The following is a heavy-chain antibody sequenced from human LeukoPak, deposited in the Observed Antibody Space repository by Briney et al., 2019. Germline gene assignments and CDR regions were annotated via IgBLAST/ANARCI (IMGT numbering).Heavy chain of an antibody. J-gene: IGHJ3*02. CDR3: ARGGLPAAIIFAFDI. Sequence: SETLSLTCTVSGYSISSGYYWGWIRQPPGKGLEWIGSIYHSGGTYYNPSLKSRVTISVDTSKNQFSLKLSSVTAADTSVYYCARGGLPAAIIFAFDIWGQGTMVTVSS. CDR2: IYHSGGT. D-gene: IGHD2-2*02. V-gene: IGHV4-38-2*02. CDR1: GYSISSGYY.